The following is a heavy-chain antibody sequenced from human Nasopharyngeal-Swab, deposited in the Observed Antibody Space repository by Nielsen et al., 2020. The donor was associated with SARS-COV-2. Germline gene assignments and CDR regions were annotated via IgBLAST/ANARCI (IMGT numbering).Heavy chain of an antibody. CDR2: IWYDGSNK. CDR3: AREFREAYYDILTGYYMDYYYYMDV. V-gene: IGHV3-33*01. J-gene: IGHJ6*03. CDR1: GFTFSSYG. Sequence: GESLKTSCAASGFTFSSYGMHWVRQAPGKGLEWVAVIWYDGSNKYYADSVKGRFTISRDNSKNTLYLQMNSLRAEDTAVYYCAREFREAYYDILTGYYMDYYYYMDVWGKGTTVTVSS. D-gene: IGHD3-9*01.